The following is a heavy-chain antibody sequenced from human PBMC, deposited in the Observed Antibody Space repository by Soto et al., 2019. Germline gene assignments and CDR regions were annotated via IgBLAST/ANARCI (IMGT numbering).Heavy chain of an antibody. CDR1: VGTFSSYA. Sequence: SVKFSCKASVGTFSSYAISWVRQAPGQGLEWMGGIIPIFGTANYAQKFRGRVTITADESTSTAYMELSSLRSEDTAVYYCARDGSSGYYAGLGWFDPWGQGTLVTVSS. V-gene: IGHV1-69*13. CDR2: IIPIFGTA. CDR3: ARDGSSGYYAGLGWFDP. D-gene: IGHD3-22*01. J-gene: IGHJ5*02.